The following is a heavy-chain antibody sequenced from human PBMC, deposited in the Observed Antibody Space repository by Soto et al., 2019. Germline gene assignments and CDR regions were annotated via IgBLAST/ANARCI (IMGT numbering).Heavy chain of an antibody. Sequence: QVQLQESGPGLVKPSQTLSLTCTVSGGSISSGGYYWSWIRQHPGKGLEWIGYIYYSGSTYYNPSLKSRVTISVDPSKNQFSLKLSSVTAADTAVYYCARDEQQLTQGDAFDIWGQGTMVTVSS. CDR1: GGSISSGGYY. J-gene: IGHJ3*02. V-gene: IGHV4-31*03. CDR2: IYYSGST. D-gene: IGHD6-13*01. CDR3: ARDEQQLTQGDAFDI.